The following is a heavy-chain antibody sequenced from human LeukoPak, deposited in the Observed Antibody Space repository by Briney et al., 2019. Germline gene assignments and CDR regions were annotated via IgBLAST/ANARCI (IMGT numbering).Heavy chain of an antibody. Sequence: PGGSLRLSCAASGFTFSSYAMSWVRQAPGKGLEWVSAISGSGGSTYYADSVKGRFTISRDNSKNTLYLQMNSLKTEDTAVYYCSTLLIYYYDSSGSGYYFDYWGQGTLVTVSS. J-gene: IGHJ4*02. CDR2: ISGSGGST. CDR3: STLLIYYYDSSGSGYYFDY. V-gene: IGHV3-23*01. CDR1: GFTFSSYA. D-gene: IGHD3-22*01.